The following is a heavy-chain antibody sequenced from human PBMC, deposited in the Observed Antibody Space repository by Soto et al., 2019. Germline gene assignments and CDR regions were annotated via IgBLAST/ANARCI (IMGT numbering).Heavy chain of an antibody. J-gene: IGHJ4*02. CDR3: ARGGALLRFLAHFDY. D-gene: IGHD3-3*01. V-gene: IGHV1-69*01. CDR2: IIPIFGTA. Sequence: QVQLVQSGAEVKKPGSSVKVSCKASGGTFSSYAISWVRQAPGQGLEWMGGIIPIFGTANYAQKFQGRVTITANESTITAYMELSSLSSEDTAVYYCARGGALLRFLAHFDYWGQGPLVTVSS. CDR1: GGTFSSYA.